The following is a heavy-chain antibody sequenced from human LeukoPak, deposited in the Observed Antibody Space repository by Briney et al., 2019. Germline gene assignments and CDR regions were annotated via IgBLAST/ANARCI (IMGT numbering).Heavy chain of an antibody. V-gene: IGHV3-74*03. J-gene: IGHJ4*02. CDR3: ARDYAGSPDY. CDR2: INGDGSTT. D-gene: IGHD3-10*01. Sequence: GGSLRLSCTASAFTFSTFWSNWVRQSPGQGLVWVALINGDGSTTTHADSVKGRFTISRDNAKNTAYLQMNSLRDEDTAVYFCARDYAGSPDYWGQGTLVTVSA. CDR1: AFTFSTFW.